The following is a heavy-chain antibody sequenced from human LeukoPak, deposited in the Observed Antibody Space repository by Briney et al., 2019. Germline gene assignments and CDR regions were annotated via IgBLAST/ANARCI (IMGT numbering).Heavy chain of an antibody. Sequence: GGSLRLSCAASGFTFSTNAMSWVRQAPGQGLEWLSAISGSGFSTHYADSVKGRFTISRDNSKTTLFLQMNSLRAEDTALYYCAKDIEVAITGHYFDLWGRGTLVAVSS. V-gene: IGHV3-23*01. CDR3: AKDIEVAITGHYFDL. J-gene: IGHJ2*01. D-gene: IGHD3-22*01. CDR2: ISGSGFST. CDR1: GFTFSTNA.